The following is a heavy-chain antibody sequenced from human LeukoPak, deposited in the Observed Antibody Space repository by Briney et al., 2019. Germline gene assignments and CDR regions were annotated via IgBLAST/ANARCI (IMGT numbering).Heavy chain of an antibody. CDR3: ARFGVNYYYYGMDV. CDR2: ISSSSSYI. CDR1: GFTFSSYA. Sequence: GGSLRLSCAASGFTFSSYAMSWVRQAPGKGLEWVSSISSSSSYIYYADSVKGRFTISSDNAKNSLYLQMNSLRAEDTAVYYCARFGVNYYYYGMDVWGQGTTVTVSS. J-gene: IGHJ6*02. D-gene: IGHD3-3*01. V-gene: IGHV3-21*01.